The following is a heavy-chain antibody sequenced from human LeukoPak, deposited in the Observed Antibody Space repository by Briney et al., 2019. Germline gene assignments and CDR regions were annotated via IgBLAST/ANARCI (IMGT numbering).Heavy chain of an antibody. CDR2: ISIGGDNI. D-gene: IGHD3-10*01. CDR3: ARPLGYSGSGSYYAY. CDR1: GFTFSSYE. Sequence: GGSLRLSCEASGFTFSSYEMSWVRQAPGEGLEWVSYISIGGDNIHYADSVKGRFTISRDNAKKSLYLQMNSLRAEDTAVYYCARPLGYSGSGSYYAYWGQGTLVTVSA. V-gene: IGHV3-48*03. J-gene: IGHJ4*02.